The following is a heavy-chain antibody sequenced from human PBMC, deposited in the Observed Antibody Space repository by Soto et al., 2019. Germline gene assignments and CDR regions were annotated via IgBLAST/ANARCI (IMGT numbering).Heavy chain of an antibody. V-gene: IGHV3-21*01. D-gene: IGHD4-4*01. J-gene: IGHJ6*02. CDR1: GFTLSSYS. CDR3: ARDSKNRQEGMDV. Sequence: PXGSLRLTCGASGFTLSSYSFNWVRQAPGKGLEWVSSISVIGDHTFYADSVKGRFTISRDNAKNSLFLEFTSLRADDTAVYFCARDSKNRQEGMDVWGQGTTVTVSS. CDR2: ISVIGDHT.